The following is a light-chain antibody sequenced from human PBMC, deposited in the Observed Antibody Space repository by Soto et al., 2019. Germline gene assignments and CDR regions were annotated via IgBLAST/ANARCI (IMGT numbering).Light chain of an antibody. V-gene: IGKV3-20*01. CDR1: QSFTSSD. J-gene: IGKJ1*01. CDR3: QQYGSSRA. Sequence: EIGLTQSPGTLSLSPGERATLSCRASQSFTSSDLAWYQQKPGQAPRLLIYGASNSATGIPDRFSGGGSGTDFPLTISSLEPEDSAVYYCQQYGSSRAFGLGTKVEIK. CDR2: GAS.